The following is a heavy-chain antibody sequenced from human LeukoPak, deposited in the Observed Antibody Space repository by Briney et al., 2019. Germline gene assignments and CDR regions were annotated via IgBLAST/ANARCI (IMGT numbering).Heavy chain of an antibody. J-gene: IGHJ4*02. Sequence: PGGSLRLSCAASGFTFSSYEMNWVRQAPGKGLEWVSYINRSGTSTYYADSVKGRFTISRDNAKNSLYLQMNSLRAEDTAVYYCAGAAASSGGHFDYWGQGTLVTVSS. D-gene: IGHD6-25*01. CDR2: INRSGTST. CDR1: GFTFSSYE. CDR3: AGAAASSGGHFDY. V-gene: IGHV3-48*03.